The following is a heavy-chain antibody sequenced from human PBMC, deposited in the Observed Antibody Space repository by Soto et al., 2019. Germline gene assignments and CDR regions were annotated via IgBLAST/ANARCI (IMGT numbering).Heavy chain of an antibody. J-gene: IGHJ3*02. V-gene: IGHV3-9*01. CDR1: GFTFDDYV. Sequence: EVQLVESGGGLVQPGRSLRLSCAASGFTFDDYVMHWVRQAPGKGLEWVSGISWNSGSIGYADSVKGRFTISRDNAKNSLYLQMNSLRADDTALYYCAKDGGWELLGDAFDIWGQGTMVTVSS. CDR3: AKDGGWELLGDAFDI. D-gene: IGHD1-26*01. CDR2: ISWNSGSI.